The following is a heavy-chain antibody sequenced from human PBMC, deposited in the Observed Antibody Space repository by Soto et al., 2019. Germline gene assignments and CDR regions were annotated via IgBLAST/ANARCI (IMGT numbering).Heavy chain of an antibody. J-gene: IGHJ6*02. Sequence: GGSLRLSCAASGFTFSSYSMNWVRQAPGKGLEWVSYISSSSSTIYYADSLKGRFTISRDNAKNSLYLQMNSLRDEDTAVYYCAREGSKVLLWFGELLRRLDYYGMDVWGQGTTVTVSS. CDR2: ISSSSSTI. CDR3: AREGSKVLLWFGELLRRLDYYGMDV. V-gene: IGHV3-48*02. D-gene: IGHD3-10*01. CDR1: GFTFSSYS.